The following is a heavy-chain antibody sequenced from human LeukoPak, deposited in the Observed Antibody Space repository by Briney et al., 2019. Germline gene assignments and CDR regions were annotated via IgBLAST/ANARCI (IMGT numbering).Heavy chain of an antibody. Sequence: SETLSLTCTVSGGSINRYYWTRIRQPPGKALEWIGYIYYRGTTTYNPSLKSRVTISVDTSKSQFSLKLTSVTAADTAVYYCARINYDTSGYNIDYWGQGTLVTVSS. V-gene: IGHV4-59*01. CDR1: GGSINRYY. CDR3: ARINYDTSGYNIDY. J-gene: IGHJ4*02. CDR2: IYYRGTT. D-gene: IGHD3-22*01.